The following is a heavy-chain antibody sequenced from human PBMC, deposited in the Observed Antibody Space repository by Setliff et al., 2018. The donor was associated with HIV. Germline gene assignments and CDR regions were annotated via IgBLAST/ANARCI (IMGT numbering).Heavy chain of an antibody. Sequence: GASVKVSCKASGYTFTSYPMHWVRQAPGQGLEWMGVINTSGGSAGYAEKFRGRVTMTRDTSTSTVYMELRSLRSDDTAVYYCARDEQYQLLLDYWGQGTLVTVSS. CDR1: GYTFTSYP. V-gene: IGHV1-46*01. CDR2: INTSGGSA. CDR3: ARDEQYQLLLDY. D-gene: IGHD2-2*01. J-gene: IGHJ4*02.